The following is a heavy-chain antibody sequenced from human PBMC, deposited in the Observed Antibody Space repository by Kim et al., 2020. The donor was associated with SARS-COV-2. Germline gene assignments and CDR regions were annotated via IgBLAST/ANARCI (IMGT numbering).Heavy chain of an antibody. V-gene: IGHV3-23*01. J-gene: IGHJ4*02. CDR3: ASLSGTGTYDY. D-gene: IGHD1-7*01. Sequence: DYPDSVKRRFTISKNNAKNTLDLQMNSLRAEDTAVYYWASLSGTGTYDYWGQGTLVTVSS.